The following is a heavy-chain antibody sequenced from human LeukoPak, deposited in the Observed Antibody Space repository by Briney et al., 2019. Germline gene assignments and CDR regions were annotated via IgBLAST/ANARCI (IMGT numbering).Heavy chain of an antibody. V-gene: IGHV3-21*01. D-gene: IGHD5-18*01. CDR1: GYTFSSYS. CDR3: ARDDIAMGAFDI. Sequence: GGSLRLSCAASGYTFSSYSMNWVRQAPGKGLEWVSSISSSSSYIYYADSVKGRFTISRDNAKNSLYLQMNSLRAEDTAVYYCARDDIAMGAFDIWGQGTMVTVSS. CDR2: ISSSSSYI. J-gene: IGHJ3*02.